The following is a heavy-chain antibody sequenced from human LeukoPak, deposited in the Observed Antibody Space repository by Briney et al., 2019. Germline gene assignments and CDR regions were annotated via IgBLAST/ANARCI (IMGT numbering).Heavy chain of an antibody. Sequence: ASVKVSCKASGYTFTGYYMHWVRQAPGQGLEWMGWMNPNSGNTGYAQKFQGRVTMTRNTSISTAYMELSSLRSEDTAVYYCARGDYGGNLVLDYWGQGTLVTVSS. D-gene: IGHD4-23*01. J-gene: IGHJ4*02. CDR1: GYTFTGYY. V-gene: IGHV1-8*02. CDR2: MNPNSGNT. CDR3: ARGDYGGNLVLDY.